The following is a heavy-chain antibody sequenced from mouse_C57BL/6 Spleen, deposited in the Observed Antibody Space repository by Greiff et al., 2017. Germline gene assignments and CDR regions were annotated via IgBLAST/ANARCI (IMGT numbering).Heavy chain of an antibody. J-gene: IGHJ4*01. D-gene: IGHD1-1*01. V-gene: IGHV7-3*01. CDR1: GFTFTDYY. CDR3: ARYYYYGSSFYAMDY. Sequence: EVMLVESGGGLVQPGGSLSLSCAASGFTFTDYYMSWVRQPPGKALEWLGFIRNKANGYTTEYSASVKGRFTISRDNSQSILYLQMNALRAEDSATYYCARYYYYGSSFYAMDYWGQGTSVTVSS. CDR2: IRNKANGYTT.